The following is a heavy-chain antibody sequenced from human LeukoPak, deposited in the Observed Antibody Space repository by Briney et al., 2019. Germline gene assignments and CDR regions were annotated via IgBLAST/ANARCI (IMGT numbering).Heavy chain of an antibody. CDR3: ARKIFGSGSYPDF. Sequence: PGGSLRLSCAASGLAFNTYAIHWVRQAPGQGLEWVALIWHDGSHKFYSNSVRGQFTISRDNSKNTVSLQMNNLRPEDTAVYYCARKIFGSGSYPDFWGQGTLVTVSS. CDR2: IWHDGSHK. V-gene: IGHV3-33*01. CDR1: GLAFNTYA. D-gene: IGHD3-10*01. J-gene: IGHJ4*02.